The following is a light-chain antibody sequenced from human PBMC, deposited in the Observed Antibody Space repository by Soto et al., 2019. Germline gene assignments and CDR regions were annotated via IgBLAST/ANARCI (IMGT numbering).Light chain of an antibody. CDR3: GSYTSSSTLGL. V-gene: IGLV2-14*03. CDR1: SSDVGGYNY. Sequence: QSALTQPASVSGSPGQSITISCTGSSSDVGGYNYVSWYQHHPGKAPKLMIYDVNNRPSGVSNRFSGSKSGNTASLTISGLQAEDEADYYCGSYTSSSTLGLFGGGTKLTVL. J-gene: IGLJ3*02. CDR2: DVN.